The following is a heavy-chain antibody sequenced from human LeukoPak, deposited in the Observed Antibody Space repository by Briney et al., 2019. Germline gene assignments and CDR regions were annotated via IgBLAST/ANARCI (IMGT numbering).Heavy chain of an antibody. Sequence: GASVKASYKASGYTFTSYAMHWVRQAPGQRLEWMGWINAGNDNTKYSQKFQGRVTITRDTSASTAYMELSSLRSEDTAVYYCARDLGYCTGGTCYPNWFDPWGQGTLVTVSS. D-gene: IGHD2-15*01. CDR1: GYTFTSYA. J-gene: IGHJ5*02. CDR3: ARDLGYCTGGTCYPNWFDP. CDR2: INAGNDNT. V-gene: IGHV1-3*01.